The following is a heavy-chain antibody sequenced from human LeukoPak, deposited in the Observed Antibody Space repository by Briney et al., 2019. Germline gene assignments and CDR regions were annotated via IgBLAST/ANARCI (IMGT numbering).Heavy chain of an antibody. CDR3: ARGITIYGVMIIYFDS. D-gene: IGHD3-3*01. J-gene: IGHJ4*02. Sequence: GASVKVSCKASGYTFTDYYLHWVRQAPGHGLEWMGWIKPDGGGTNYAQRLQGRVTMTRDTSISTAYMELTNLSSDDTAVYYCARGITIYGVMIIYFDSWGQGTLVTVSS. CDR2: IKPDGGGT. CDR1: GYTFTDYY. V-gene: IGHV1-2*02.